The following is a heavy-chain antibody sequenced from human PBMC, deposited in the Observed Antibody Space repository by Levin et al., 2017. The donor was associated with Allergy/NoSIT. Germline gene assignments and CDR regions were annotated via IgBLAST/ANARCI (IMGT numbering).Heavy chain of an antibody. J-gene: IGHJ6*02. D-gene: IGHD2-21*02. Sequence: GGSLRLSCAASGFTFSSYAMSWDRQAPGTGLEWVSAISGSGGSTYYADSVKGRFTISRDNSKNTLYLQMNSLRAEYTAVYYCAKDSYCGGDCYTNYYDMDVWGQGTTVTVSS. CDR1: GFTFSSYA. V-gene: IGHV3-23*01. CDR2: ISGSGGST. CDR3: AKDSYCGGDCYTNYYDMDV.